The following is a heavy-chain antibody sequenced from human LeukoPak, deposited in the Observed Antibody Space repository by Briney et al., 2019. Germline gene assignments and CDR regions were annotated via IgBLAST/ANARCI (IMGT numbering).Heavy chain of an antibody. Sequence: SQTLSLTCTVSGGSISSGGYYWSWIRQHPGKGLEWIGYICYSGSTYYNPSLKSRVTISVDTSKNQFSLKLSSVTAADTAVYYCARFRPFPYYFDYWGQGTLVTVSS. CDR2: ICYSGST. J-gene: IGHJ4*02. CDR1: GGSISSGGYY. D-gene: IGHD2/OR15-2a*01. V-gene: IGHV4-31*03. CDR3: ARFRPFPYYFDY.